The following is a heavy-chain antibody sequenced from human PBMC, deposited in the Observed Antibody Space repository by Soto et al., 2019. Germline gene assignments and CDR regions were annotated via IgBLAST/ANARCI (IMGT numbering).Heavy chain of an antibody. J-gene: IGHJ5*02. D-gene: IGHD3-9*01. CDR2: ITPMFGAP. CDR1: GGPFSSYA. V-gene: IGHV1-69*06. CDR3: ARVLTGRWFDP. Sequence: QVQLVQSGAEVKKPGSSVKVSCTASGGPFSSYAINWVRQAPGQGLEWMGVITPMFGAPHYAQNFKGRITITADKSTNTAYMELSSLTSGDTAVYFCARVLTGRWFDPWGQGTLVNVSS.